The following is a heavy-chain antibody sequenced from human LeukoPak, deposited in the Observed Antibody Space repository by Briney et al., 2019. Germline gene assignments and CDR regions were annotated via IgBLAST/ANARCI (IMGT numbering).Heavy chain of an antibody. D-gene: IGHD1-14*01. CDR3: ATEPLYYYYMDV. J-gene: IGHJ6*03. V-gene: IGHV3-48*01. CDR2: ISSSSSTI. Sequence: PGGSLRLSCAASGFSISNYTMNWVRQAPGKGLEWLSSISSSSSTIFYADSVKGRLTISRDNAKNSLFLQMNSLRAEDTAVYYCATEPLYYYYMDVWGKGTTVTVSS. CDR1: GFSISNYT.